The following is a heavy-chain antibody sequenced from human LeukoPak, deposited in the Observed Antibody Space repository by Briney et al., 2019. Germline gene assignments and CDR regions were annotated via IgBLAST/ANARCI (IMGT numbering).Heavy chain of an antibody. V-gene: IGHV1-18*01. CDR2: ISAYNGNT. CDR1: GYTFTNYG. Sequence: SVTVSCKASGYTFTNYGISWVRQAPGQGLEWMGWISAYNGNTNSAQKFQGRVTMTTDTSTNTAYMELRSLRSDDTAVYYCARDFSSVHRGEVSYHWGQGTLPSVPS. D-gene: IGHD3-10*01. J-gene: IGHJ5*02. CDR3: ARDFSSVHRGEVSYH.